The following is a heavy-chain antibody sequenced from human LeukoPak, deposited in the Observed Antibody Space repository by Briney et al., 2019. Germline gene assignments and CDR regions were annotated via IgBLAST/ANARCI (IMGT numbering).Heavy chain of an antibody. Sequence: PGGSLRLSCAASGFTFSSYEMNWVRQAPRKGLELVSYISSSGSTIYYADSVKGRFTISRDNAKNSLYLQMNSLRAEDTAVYDWARSRYYDSSGYHYYFDYWGQGTLVTVSS. CDR2: ISSSGSTI. J-gene: IGHJ4*02. CDR3: ARSRYYDSSGYHYYFDY. CDR1: GFTFSSYE. D-gene: IGHD3-22*01. V-gene: IGHV3-48*03.